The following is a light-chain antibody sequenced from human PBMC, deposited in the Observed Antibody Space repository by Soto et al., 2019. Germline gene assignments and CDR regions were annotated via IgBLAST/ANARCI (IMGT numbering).Light chain of an antibody. J-gene: IGKJ3*01. V-gene: IGKV1-13*02. CDR3: QLFNSYPRGVFT. CDR1: QGISSA. Sequence: AIQLTQSPSSLSASVGDRVTITCRASQGISSALAWYQQKPGKAPKFRIYDASSLESGVPARFSGRGSGTDFALTISSLQPEDFATYYCQLFNSYPRGVFTFGPGTKVDIK. CDR2: DAS.